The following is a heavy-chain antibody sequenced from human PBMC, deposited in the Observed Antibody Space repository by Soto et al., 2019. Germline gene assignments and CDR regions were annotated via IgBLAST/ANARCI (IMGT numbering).Heavy chain of an antibody. J-gene: IGHJ6*02. CDR1: GFTFSSYG. CDR2: IWYDGSNK. D-gene: IGHD5-12*01. CDR3: AREVGVATISDYYYGMDV. V-gene: IGHV3-33*01. Sequence: GGSLRLSCAASGFTFSSYGMHWVRQAPGKGLEWVAVIWYDGSNKYYADSVKGRFTISRDNSKNTLYLQMNSLRAEDTAVYYCAREVGVATISDYYYGMDVWGQGTLVTV.